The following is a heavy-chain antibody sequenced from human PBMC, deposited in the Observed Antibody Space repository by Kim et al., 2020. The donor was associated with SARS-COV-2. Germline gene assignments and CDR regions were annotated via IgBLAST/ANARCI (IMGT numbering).Heavy chain of an antibody. Sequence: NYNPSLKSRVTISVDTSKNQFSLKLSSVTAADTAVYYCARFDSVTHESYWGQGTLVTVSS. J-gene: IGHJ4*02. V-gene: IGHV4-34*01. CDR3: ARFDSVTHESY. D-gene: IGHD2-21*02.